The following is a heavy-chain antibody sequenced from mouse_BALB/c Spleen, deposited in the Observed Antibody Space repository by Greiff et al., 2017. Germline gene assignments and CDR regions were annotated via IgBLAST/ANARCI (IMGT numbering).Heavy chain of an antibody. Sequence: EVKLMESGGGLVKPGGSLKLSCAASGFTFSSYAMSWVRQTPEKRLEWVASISSGGSTYYPDSVKGRFTISRDNARNILYLQMSSLRSEDTAMYYCARGEGYYGLKDYWGQGTTLTVSS. CDR3: ARGEGYYGLKDY. CDR2: ISSGGST. J-gene: IGHJ2*01. V-gene: IGHV5-6-5*01. D-gene: IGHD1-2*01. CDR1: GFTFSSYA.